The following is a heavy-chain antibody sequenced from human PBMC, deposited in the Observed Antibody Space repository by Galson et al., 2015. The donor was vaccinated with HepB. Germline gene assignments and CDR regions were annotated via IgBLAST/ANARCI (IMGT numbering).Heavy chain of an antibody. D-gene: IGHD6-19*01. Sequence: SLRLSCAAFGYTFSNAWMSWVRQAPGKGLEWVGRMRSKSDGGATDYAAPVKGRFTISRDDSKNTLYLQMNSLKTEDTALYYCWSGYSSGWAGMDVWGQGTTVTVSS. V-gene: IGHV3-15*01. CDR1: GYTFSNAW. CDR3: WSGYSSGWAGMDV. J-gene: IGHJ6*02. CDR2: MRSKSDGGAT.